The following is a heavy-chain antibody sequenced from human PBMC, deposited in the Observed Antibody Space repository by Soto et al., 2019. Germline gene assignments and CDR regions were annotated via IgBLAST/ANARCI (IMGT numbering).Heavy chain of an antibody. CDR1: GFSLSTSGVG. J-gene: IGHJ6*02. V-gene: IGHV2-5*02. CDR3: IQSRCGGDCLQSYASHYYYGMDV. D-gene: IGHD2-21*02. Sequence: QITLKESGPTLVKPTQTLTLTCTFSGFSLSTSGVGVGWIRQPPGHALECLALISWDDGKRYSPSLRSRLTISKDTSKNQVVLTMTNMDPVETATYYCIQSRCGGDCLQSYASHYYYGMDVWCQGTTVTVSS. CDR2: ISWDDGK.